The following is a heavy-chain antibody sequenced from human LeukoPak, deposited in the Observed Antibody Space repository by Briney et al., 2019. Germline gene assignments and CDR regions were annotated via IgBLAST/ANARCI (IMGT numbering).Heavy chain of an antibody. V-gene: IGHV4-31*03. D-gene: IGHD3-16*01. CDR1: GGSISSGTHY. CDR3: AASSGVTLGRF. CDR2: VYYTGVT. J-gene: IGHJ4*02. Sequence: SETLSLTCTVSGGSISSGTHYYNWIRQHPGKGLEWIGYVYYTGVTSYNPSLKSRVTMSVDTSMNQVSLKLSSLTAADTAVYYCAASSGVTLGRFWGQGTLVTVSS.